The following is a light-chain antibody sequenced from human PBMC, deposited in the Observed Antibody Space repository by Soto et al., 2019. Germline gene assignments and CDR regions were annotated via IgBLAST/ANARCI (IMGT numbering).Light chain of an antibody. V-gene: IGKV3-15*01. CDR2: GAS. CDR3: QQYNNWPPYT. J-gene: IGKJ2*01. Sequence: EIVMTQSPATLSVSAGERATLSCRASQSVNSNLAWYQQKPGQAPRLLIYGASTSATGIPARFSGSGSGTEFTLTISSLQSEDFAVYYCQQYNNWPPYTFGQGTKLEIK. CDR1: QSVNSN.